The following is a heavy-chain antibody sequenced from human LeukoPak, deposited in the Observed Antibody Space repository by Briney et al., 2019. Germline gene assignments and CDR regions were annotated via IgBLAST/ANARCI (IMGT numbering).Heavy chain of an antibody. V-gene: IGHV3-7*04. J-gene: IGHJ3*02. Sequence: PGGSLRLSCAASGFTFSTYWMSWVRQTPGKGLEWVANIKQDGSEKYVDSVKGRFTLSRDNAKNSVYLQMNSLRAEDTAVYYCARSKRGFSSGWSDAFDIWGQGTLVTVSS. CDR2: IKQDGSEK. CDR1: GFTFSTYW. CDR3: ARSKRGFSSGWSDAFDI. D-gene: IGHD6-19*01.